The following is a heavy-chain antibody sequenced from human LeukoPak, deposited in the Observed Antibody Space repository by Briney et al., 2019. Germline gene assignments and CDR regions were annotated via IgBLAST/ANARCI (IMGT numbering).Heavy chain of an antibody. CDR2: ISSSGSYI. Sequence: GGSLRLSCAASGFTFSSYSMNSVRQAPGKGLEWVSSISSSGSYIYYGDSVKDRFTISRDNAKDSRYLKMNGQGAEDTAVYYCAKAPGRYSSGWYVNRGKGSLATVSS. CDR3: AKAPGRYSSGWYVN. J-gene: IGHJ4*02. D-gene: IGHD6-19*01. CDR1: GFTFSSYS. V-gene: IGHV3-21*01.